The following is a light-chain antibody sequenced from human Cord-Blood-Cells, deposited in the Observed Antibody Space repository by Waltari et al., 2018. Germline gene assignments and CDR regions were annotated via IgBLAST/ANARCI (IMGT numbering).Light chain of an antibody. CDR2: AAS. J-gene: IGKJ2*03. Sequence: SVGDRVTITCRASQSISSYLNWYQQKPGKAPKLLIYAASSLQSGVPSRFSGSGSGTDFTLTISSLQPEDFATYYCQQSYSTPPYSFGQGTKLETK. V-gene: IGKV1-39*01. CDR1: QSISSY. CDR3: QQSYSTPPYS.